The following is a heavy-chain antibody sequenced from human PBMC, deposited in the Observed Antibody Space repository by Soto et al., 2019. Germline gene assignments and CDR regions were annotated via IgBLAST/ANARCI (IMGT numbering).Heavy chain of an antibody. CDR2: IIPIFGTA. CDR1: GGTFSSYA. CDR3: AALGGSGWGYFDY. J-gene: IGHJ4*02. Sequence: QVQLVQSGAEVKKPGSSVKVSCKASGGTFSSYAISWVRQAPGQGLEWMGGIIPIFGTANYAQKFQGRVRITADESTSTAYMGLGGVRSEDTAVYYCAALGGSGWGYFDYWGQGTLVTVSS. V-gene: IGHV1-69*01. D-gene: IGHD6-19*01.